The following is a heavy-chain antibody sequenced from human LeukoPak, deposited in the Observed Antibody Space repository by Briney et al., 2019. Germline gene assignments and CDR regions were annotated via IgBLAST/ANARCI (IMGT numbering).Heavy chain of an antibody. D-gene: IGHD3-9*01. CDR1: GFTFSSYE. CDR3: AKAAGYDILTGSPEFDY. Sequence: GGSLRLSCAASGFTFSSYEMNWVRQAPGKGLEWVSYISSSGSTIYYADSVKGRFTISRDNSKNTLYLQMNSLRAEDTAVYYCAKAAGYDILTGSPEFDYWGQGTLVTVSS. CDR2: ISSSGSTI. V-gene: IGHV3-48*03. J-gene: IGHJ4*02.